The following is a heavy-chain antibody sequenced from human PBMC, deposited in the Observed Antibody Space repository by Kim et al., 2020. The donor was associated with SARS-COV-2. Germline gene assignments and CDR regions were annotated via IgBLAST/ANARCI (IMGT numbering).Heavy chain of an antibody. CDR3: VGEHADGSGRCGWFDP. CDR1: GITLSSYT. D-gene: IGHD3-10*01. CDR2: ISNDGKSK. Sequence: GGSLRLSCVGSGITLSSYTMHWVRQAPGKGLEWVTGISNDGKSKYYAESVKGRFTISRDKSNNILNLQMNSLRPEDTAVYYCVGEHADGSGRCGWFDPWGQGTLVTVSS. V-gene: IGHV3-30*03. J-gene: IGHJ5*02.